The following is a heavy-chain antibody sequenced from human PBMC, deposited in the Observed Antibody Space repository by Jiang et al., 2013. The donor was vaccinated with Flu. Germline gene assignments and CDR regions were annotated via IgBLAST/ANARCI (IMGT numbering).Heavy chain of an antibody. CDR2: IFHSRSA. CDR1: EVSVSDYY. CDR3: ARQGWLGNLYDALDV. D-gene: IGHD3-10*01. J-gene: IGHJ3*01. Sequence: GSGLVKPSETLSLTCTVSEVSVSDYYWSWIRQSPGTGLEWIGYIFHSRSANYNPSLKSRVTMSVDTDNNHLSLSLSSVTAADTGVYYCARQGWLGNLYDALDVWGPRNKGDRLV. V-gene: IGHV4-59*08.